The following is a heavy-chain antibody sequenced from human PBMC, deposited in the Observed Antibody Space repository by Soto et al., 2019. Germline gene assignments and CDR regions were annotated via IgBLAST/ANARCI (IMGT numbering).Heavy chain of an antibody. CDR2: IRSKSNNYAT. J-gene: IGHJ4*02. CDR3: NGGDGNNLLY. Sequence: GGSLRLSCAASGFTFSGSAMHWVRQASGKGLEWVGRIRSKSNNYATAYAASVKGRFTISRDDSKNTAYLQMNSLRTEDTAVYYCNGGDGNNLLYWGQGILVTVSS. D-gene: IGHD1-20*01. CDR1: GFTFSGSA. V-gene: IGHV3-73*01.